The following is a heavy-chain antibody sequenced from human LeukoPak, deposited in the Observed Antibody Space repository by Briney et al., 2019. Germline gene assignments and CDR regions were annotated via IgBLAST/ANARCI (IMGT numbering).Heavy chain of an antibody. CDR2: INPNSGGT. V-gene: IGHV1-2*02. J-gene: IGHJ4*02. CDR3: ARDLAPAVVVPAAIRNPFDY. CDR1: GYTFTGYY. Sequence: ASVKVSCKASGYTFTGYYMHWVRQAPGQGLEWMGWINPNSGGTNSAQKFQGRVTMTRDTSISTAYMELSRLRSDDTAVYYCARDLAPAVVVPAAIRNPFDYWGQGTLVTVSS. D-gene: IGHD2-2*02.